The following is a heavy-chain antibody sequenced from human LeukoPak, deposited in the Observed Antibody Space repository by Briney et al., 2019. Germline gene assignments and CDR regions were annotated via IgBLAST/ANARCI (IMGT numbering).Heavy chain of an antibody. CDR2: FDPEDGET. V-gene: IGHV1-24*01. Sequence: GASVKVSCKVSGYTLTELSMRWVRQAPGKGLEWMGGFDPEDGETIYAQKFQGRVTMTEDTSTDTAYMELSSLRSEDTAVYYCATAGTRYSSGWYYLDYWGQGTLVTVSS. CDR1: GYTLTELS. J-gene: IGHJ4*02. CDR3: ATAGTRYSSGWYYLDY. D-gene: IGHD6-19*01.